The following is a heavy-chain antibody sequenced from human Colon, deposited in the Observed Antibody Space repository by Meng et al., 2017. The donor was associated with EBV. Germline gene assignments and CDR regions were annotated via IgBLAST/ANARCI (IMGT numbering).Heavy chain of an antibody. V-gene: IGHV7-4-1*02. CDR2: INTHTGNP. CDR1: GYTFINYA. J-gene: IGHJ2*01. CDR3: ARGGPYPDSSGFHWYFDL. Sequence: GQLGQSGSELKNTGASVKVSCKASGYTFINYAINWVRQAPGQGLEWMGWINTHTGNPTYGQGFTGRFVLSSDTSVSTANLQISSLKAEDTAVYYCARGGPYPDSSGFHWYFDLWGRGTLVTVSS. D-gene: IGHD3-22*01.